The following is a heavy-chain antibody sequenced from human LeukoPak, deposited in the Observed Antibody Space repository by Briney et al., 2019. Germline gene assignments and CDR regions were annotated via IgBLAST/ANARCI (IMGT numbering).Heavy chain of an antibody. V-gene: IGHV3-9*01. CDR2: ISWNSGSI. D-gene: IGHD2-2*01. CDR1: GFTFDDYA. CDR3: ARDEGDQGYCSSTSCYAVY. J-gene: IGHJ4*02. Sequence: GGSLRLSCAASGFTFDDYAMHWVRQAPGKGLEWVSGISWNSGSIGYADSVKGRFTISRDNAKNSLYLQMNSLRAEDTAVYYCARDEGDQGYCSSTSCYAVYWGQGTLVTVSS.